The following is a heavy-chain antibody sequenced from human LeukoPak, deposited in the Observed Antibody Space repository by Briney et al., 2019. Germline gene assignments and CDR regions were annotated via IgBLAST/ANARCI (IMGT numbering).Heavy chain of an antibody. Sequence: ASVKVSCKASGYTFTGYYMHWVRQAPGQGLEWMGWINPNSGGTNYAQKFQGRVTMTRDTSISTAYMELSRLRSDDTAVYYCARGYRYSSSSYAFDIWGQGTMVTVSS. J-gene: IGHJ3*02. CDR2: INPNSGGT. D-gene: IGHD6-6*01. V-gene: IGHV1-2*02. CDR3: ARGYRYSSSSYAFDI. CDR1: GYTFTGYY.